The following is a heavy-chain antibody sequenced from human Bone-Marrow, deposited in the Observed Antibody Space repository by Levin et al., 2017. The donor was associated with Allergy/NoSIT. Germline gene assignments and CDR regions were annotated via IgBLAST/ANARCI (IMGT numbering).Heavy chain of an antibody. J-gene: IGHJ4*02. V-gene: IGHV3-48*03. D-gene: IGHD3-3*01. CDR3: ARDGAIFGGDNFFDY. CDR2: ISTSGSAI. Sequence: GGSLRLSCAASGFIFSSYEMNWVRQVPGKGLDWVAYISTSGSAIYYADSVKGRFTISRDNAKNSLYLQMNSLTVEDVAIYYCARDGAIFGGDNFFDYWGQGTPVTVSS. CDR1: GFIFSSYE.